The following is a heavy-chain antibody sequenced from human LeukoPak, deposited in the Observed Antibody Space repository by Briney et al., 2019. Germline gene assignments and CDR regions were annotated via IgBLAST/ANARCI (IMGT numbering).Heavy chain of an antibody. CDR2: IYPGDSDT. J-gene: IGHJ4*02. D-gene: IGHD2-2*01. V-gene: IGHV5-51*01. Sequence: GESLKISCKGSGYSFTSYWIGWVRQMPGKGLEWMGIIYPGDSDTRYSPSFQGQVTISADKSISTAYLQWSSLKASDTAIYYCARQDCSSTKRPGLDFWGQGTLVTVSS. CDR3: ARQDCSSTKRPGLDF. CDR1: GYSFTSYW.